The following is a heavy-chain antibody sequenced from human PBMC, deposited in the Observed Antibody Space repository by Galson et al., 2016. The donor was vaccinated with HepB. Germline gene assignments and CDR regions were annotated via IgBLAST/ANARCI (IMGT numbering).Heavy chain of an antibody. D-gene: IGHD3-22*01. CDR3: AKDSGAYYDDSSGYRRNAFGM. Sequence: SLRLSCAASGFTFSIYGMHWVRQAPGKGLEWVSGISWNSGSIGYADSVKGRFTISRDNAKNSLYLQMNSLRAGDTALYYCAKDSGAYYDDSSGYRRNAFGMWGQGTMVTVSS. CDR2: ISWNSGSI. J-gene: IGHJ3*02. CDR1: GFTFSIYG. V-gene: IGHV3-9*01.